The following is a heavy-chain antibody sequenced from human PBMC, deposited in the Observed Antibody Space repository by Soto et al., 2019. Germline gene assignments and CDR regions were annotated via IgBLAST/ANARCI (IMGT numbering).Heavy chain of an antibody. CDR3: ARAGYSSGHQFDY. CDR1: GGSISSSHYF. Sequence: QLQLQESGPGLVKPSETLSLTCTVSGGSISSSHYFWDWIRQPPGKGLEWIGSIYYSGSTYYNPSLQSRVTISVATYNNQFSLRLSSVTATDTAVYYCARAGYSSGHQFDYWGQGTLVTVSS. CDR2: IYYSGST. V-gene: IGHV4-39*01. J-gene: IGHJ4*02. D-gene: IGHD5-18*01.